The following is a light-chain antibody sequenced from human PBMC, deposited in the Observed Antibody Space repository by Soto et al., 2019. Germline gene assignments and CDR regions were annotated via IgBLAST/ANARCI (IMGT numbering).Light chain of an antibody. J-gene: IGLJ3*02. CDR2: DVS. CDR3: SSYTSSSTLV. Sequence: QSALTQPASVSGSPGQSITISCTGTSSDVGGYNYVSWYQHHPGKAPKLMISDVSDRPSGVSDRFSGSKSGNTASLTISGLQAEYEADYYCSSYTSSSTLVFGGGTKVTVL. CDR1: SSDVGGYNY. V-gene: IGLV2-14*03.